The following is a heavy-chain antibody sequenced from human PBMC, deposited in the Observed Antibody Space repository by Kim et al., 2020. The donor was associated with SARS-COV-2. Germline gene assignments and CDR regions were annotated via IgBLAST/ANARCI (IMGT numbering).Heavy chain of an antibody. CDR2: IIPIFGTA. J-gene: IGHJ5*02. CDR1: GGTFSNYI. D-gene: IGHD1-20*01. Sequence: SVKVSCKASGGTFSNYIITWVRQAPGQGLEWMGGIIPIFGTADYAQSLQGRVTITADESMNITYMELSSLRSEDTAVYYCARVKTPSDNWHRPVGGPGWFDPWGQGTLVTVSS. V-gene: IGHV1-69*13. CDR3: ARVKTPSDNWHRPVGGPGWFDP.